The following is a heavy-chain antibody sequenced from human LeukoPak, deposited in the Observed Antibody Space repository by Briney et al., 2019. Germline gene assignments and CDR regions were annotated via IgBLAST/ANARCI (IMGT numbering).Heavy chain of an antibody. J-gene: IGHJ5*02. CDR3: VRQRGASGTINLFDP. V-gene: IGHV5-51*01. CDR2: IYPDDSDT. Sequence: GESLKISCKTSGYSFNTYWIGWVRQVPGTGLEWVGAIYPDDSDTRYSPSFQGQVVISADRSIRTAYLQWNTLKTSDTAMYYCVRQRGASGTINLFDPWGQGTLVTVSS. CDR1: GYSFNTYW. D-gene: IGHD3-10*01.